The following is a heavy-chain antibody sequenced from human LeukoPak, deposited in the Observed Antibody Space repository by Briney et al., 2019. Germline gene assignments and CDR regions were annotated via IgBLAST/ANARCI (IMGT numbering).Heavy chain of an antibody. CDR1: GFTFSTYE. CDR2: ISNSGRTI. CDR3: ARGNWFDP. J-gene: IGHJ5*02. Sequence: PGGSLRLSCAASGFTFSTYEMNWVRQAPGKGLEWVPYISNSGRTIYYADSVKGRFTISRDNAKNSLYLQMNSLRAEDTALYNCARGNWFDPWGQGTLVTVSS. V-gene: IGHV3-48*03.